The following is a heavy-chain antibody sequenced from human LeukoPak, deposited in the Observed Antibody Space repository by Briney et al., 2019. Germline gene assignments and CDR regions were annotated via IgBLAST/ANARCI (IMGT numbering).Heavy chain of an antibody. V-gene: IGHV4-34*01. CDR1: GGSFSGYY. Sequence: SETLSLTCAVYGGSFSGYYWSWIRQPPGKGLEWIGEINHSGSTNYNPSLKSRVTISVDTSKNQFSLKLSSVTAADTAVYYCARQRQQPDAFDIWGQGTMVTVSS. CDR3: ARQRQQPDAFDI. CDR2: INHSGST. D-gene: IGHD6-13*01. J-gene: IGHJ3*02.